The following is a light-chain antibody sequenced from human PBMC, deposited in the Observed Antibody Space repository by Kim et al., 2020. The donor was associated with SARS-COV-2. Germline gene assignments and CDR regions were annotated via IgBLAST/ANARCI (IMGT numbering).Light chain of an antibody. V-gene: IGLV2-14*03. CDR1: SSDVGGYNS. CDR2: DVS. Sequence: GQSITISWSGTSSDVGGYNSVSWYQQHPGKAPKLMIYDVSNRPSGVSNRFSCSKSGNTASLTISGLQAEDEAEYYCSSYTSSTLVFGTGTKVTVL. J-gene: IGLJ1*01. CDR3: SSYTSSTLV.